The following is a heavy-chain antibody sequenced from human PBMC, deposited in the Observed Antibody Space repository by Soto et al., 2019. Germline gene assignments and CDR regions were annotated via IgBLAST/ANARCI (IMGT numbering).Heavy chain of an antibody. V-gene: IGHV4-28*01. CDR3: ARSALAITSVGYFDY. CDR2: IYYSGST. Sequence: HVQLQESGPGLVKPSDTLSLTCAVSGYSISSSNWWGWIRQPPGKGLEWIGYIYYSGSTYYHPSLKRRVTMSVDTSKNQFYLKLSSVTAVDTAVYYWARSALAITSVGYFDYWGQGTLVTVSS. CDR1: GYSISSSNW. J-gene: IGHJ4*02. D-gene: IGHD3-22*01.